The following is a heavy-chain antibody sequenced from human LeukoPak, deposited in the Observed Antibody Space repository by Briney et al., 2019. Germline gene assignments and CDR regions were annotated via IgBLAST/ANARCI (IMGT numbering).Heavy chain of an antibody. J-gene: IGHJ3*02. D-gene: IGHD5-12*01. V-gene: IGHV5-51*01. Sequence: GESLKISCKGSGYSFTSYWIGWVRQMPGKGLEWMGIIYPGDSDTRYSPSFQGQVTISADKSISTAYLQWSSLKASDTAMYYCARHWPNSGYLRDDAFDIWGQGTMVTVSS. CDR1: GYSFTSYW. CDR3: ARHWPNSGYLRDDAFDI. CDR2: IYPGDSDT.